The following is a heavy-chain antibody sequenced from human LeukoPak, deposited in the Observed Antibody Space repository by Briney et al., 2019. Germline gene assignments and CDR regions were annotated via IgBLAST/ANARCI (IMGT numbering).Heavy chain of an antibody. CDR3: AKSWCATICYGIYD. CDR2: INWNGGST. V-gene: IGHV3-20*04. Sequence: GGSLRLSCAASGFTFDDYGMSWVRQAPGKGLEWVSGINWNGGSTGYADSVKGRFTISRDNSKNTLNLQLNGLRADDTAVYYCAKSWCATICYGIYDWGQGTLVTVS. J-gene: IGHJ4*02. D-gene: IGHD2-2*01. CDR1: GFTFDDYG.